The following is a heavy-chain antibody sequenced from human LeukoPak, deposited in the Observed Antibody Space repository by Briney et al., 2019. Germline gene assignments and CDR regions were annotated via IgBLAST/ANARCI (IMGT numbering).Heavy chain of an antibody. J-gene: IGHJ4*02. V-gene: IGHV3-53*04. D-gene: IGHD6-19*01. CDR2: IYSGGST. CDR3: ASGWYTYYCDY. Sequence: PGGSLRLSCAASGFTVSSNYMSWVRQAPGKGLDWVSVIYSGGSTYYADSVKGRFTISRHNSKNTLYLQMNSLRAEDTAVYYCASGWYTYYCDYWGQGTLVTVSS. CDR1: GFTVSSNY.